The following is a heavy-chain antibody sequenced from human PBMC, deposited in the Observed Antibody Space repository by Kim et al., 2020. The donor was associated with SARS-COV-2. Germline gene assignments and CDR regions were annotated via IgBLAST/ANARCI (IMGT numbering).Heavy chain of an antibody. J-gene: IGHJ5*02. D-gene: IGHD1-1*01. CDR2: IYYSGST. CDR1: GGSISSSSYY. CDR3: ARHWTGTGHNNWFDP. V-gene: IGHV4-39*01. Sequence: SETLSLTCTVSGGSISSSSYYWGWIRQPPGKGLEWIGSIYYSGSTYYNPSLKSRVTISVDTSKNQFSLKLSSVTAADTAVYYCARHWTGTGHNNWFDPWGQGTLVTVSS.